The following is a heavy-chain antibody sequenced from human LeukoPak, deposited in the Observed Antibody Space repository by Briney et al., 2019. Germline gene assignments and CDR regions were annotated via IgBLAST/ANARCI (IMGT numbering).Heavy chain of an antibody. D-gene: IGHD3-22*01. CDR1: GFTFSTYG. J-gene: IGHJ4*02. CDR3: AKKGYYDGSGYYMYYFDH. V-gene: IGHV3-23*01. Sequence: PGGSLRLSCVASGFTFSTYGMNWVRQAPGKGLEWVSAISGSGGTAYYADSVKGRFTISRDNSKNTLYLQMNSLRAEDTAVYYCAKKGYYDGSGYYMYYFDHWGQGTLVTVSS. CDR2: ISGSGGTA.